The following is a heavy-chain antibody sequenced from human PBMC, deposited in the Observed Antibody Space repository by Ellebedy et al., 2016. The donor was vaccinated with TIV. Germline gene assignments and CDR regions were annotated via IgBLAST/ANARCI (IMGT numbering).Heavy chain of an antibody. D-gene: IGHD3-3*01. CDR3: AREVAPARITMFGVVKNWFDP. V-gene: IGHV1-18*01. J-gene: IGHJ5*02. CDR1: GYTFTSYG. Sequence: AASVKVSCKASGYTFTSYGISWVRQAPGQGLEWMGWISVYNGNTNYAQKLQGRVTMTTDTSTSTAYMELRSLRSDDTAVYYCAREVAPARITMFGVVKNWFDPWGQGTLVTVSS. CDR2: ISVYNGNT.